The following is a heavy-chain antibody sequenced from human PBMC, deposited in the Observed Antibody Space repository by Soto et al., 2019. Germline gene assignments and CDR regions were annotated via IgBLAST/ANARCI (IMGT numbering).Heavy chain of an antibody. CDR3: ARDSLEYYDFWSGWDYYYGMDV. Sequence: SETLSLTCTVSGGSVSSGSYYWSWIRQPPGKGLEWIGYIYYSGSTNYNPSLKSRVTISVDTSKNQFSLKLSSVTAADTAVYYCARDSLEYYDFWSGWDYYYGMDVWGQGTTVTVSS. J-gene: IGHJ6*02. V-gene: IGHV4-61*01. CDR1: GGSVSSGSYY. D-gene: IGHD3-3*01. CDR2: IYYSGST.